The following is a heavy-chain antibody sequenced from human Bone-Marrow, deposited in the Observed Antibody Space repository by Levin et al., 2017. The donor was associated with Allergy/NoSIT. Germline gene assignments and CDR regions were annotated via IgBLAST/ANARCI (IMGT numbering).Heavy chain of an antibody. Sequence: PSETLSLTCVVDGGSLKGYQWTWIRQPPGQGLEFIGEINHSGGPNYNPSLQRRVTMSIDTSKNQISLNLTSVTAADPAVYFCARGRFLQWSLEFFGLDVWGQGTPVIVSS. CDR1: GGSLKGYQ. CDR2: INHSGGP. J-gene: IGHJ6*02. V-gene: IGHV4-34*01. D-gene: IGHD3-3*01. CDR3: ARGRFLQWSLEFFGLDV.